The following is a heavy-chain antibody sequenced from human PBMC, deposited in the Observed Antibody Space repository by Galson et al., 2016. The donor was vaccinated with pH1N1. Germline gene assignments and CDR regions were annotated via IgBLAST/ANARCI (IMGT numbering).Heavy chain of an antibody. V-gene: IGHV5-51*01. CDR2: VYPGDSDI. CDR1: GFSFTSYW. J-gene: IGHJ5*02. CDR3: ARLDRYCSGGSCFSFWFAP. D-gene: IGHD2-15*01. Sequence: QSGAEVKKPGESLKISCKGSGFSFTSYWIGWVRQMPGKGLEWMGIVYPGDSDIKYSPSFRGQVTISADKSISTAYLQRTGLKASDTAMYYCARLDRYCSGGSCFSFWFAPWGQGTLVTVSS.